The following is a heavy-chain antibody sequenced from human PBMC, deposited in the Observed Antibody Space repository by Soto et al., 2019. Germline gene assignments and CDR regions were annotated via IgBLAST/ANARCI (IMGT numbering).Heavy chain of an antibody. Sequence: QVQLVESGGGVVQPGRSLRLSCSASGFTFSDYAINWVRQAPGKGLEWVAGISGDGINKYIADSVKGRFTISRDNSKNTVLLQMSRLGPEDTAVYYCARRLTPSVTAMGYWGQGTLVTVSS. CDR3: ARRLTPSVTAMGY. D-gene: IGHD2-21*02. V-gene: IGHV3-30-3*01. J-gene: IGHJ4*02. CDR1: GFTFSDYA. CDR2: ISGDGINK.